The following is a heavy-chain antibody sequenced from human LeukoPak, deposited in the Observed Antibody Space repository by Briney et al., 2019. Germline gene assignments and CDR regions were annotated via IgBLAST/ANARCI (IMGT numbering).Heavy chain of an antibody. D-gene: IGHD5-18*01. CDR2: ISSSGSTI. CDR1: GFNFSDYY. CDR3: ARDSQIQLWYPYYMDV. V-gene: IGHV3-11*04. Sequence: GGSLRLSCAASGFNFSDYYMSWIRQAPGKGLEWVSYISSSGSTIYYADSVKGRFTISRDNAKNSLYLQMNSLRAEDTAVYYCARDSQIQLWYPYYMDVWGKGTTVTVSS. J-gene: IGHJ6*03.